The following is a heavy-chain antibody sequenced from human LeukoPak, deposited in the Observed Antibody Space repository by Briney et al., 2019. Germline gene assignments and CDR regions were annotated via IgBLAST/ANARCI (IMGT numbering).Heavy chain of an antibody. D-gene: IGHD2-15*01. V-gene: IGHV1-18*01. CDR1: GYTFTSYG. CDR2: ISAYNGNT. Sequence: ASVKVSCKASGYTFTSYGISWVRQAPGQGLEWMGWISAYNGNTNYAQKLQGRVTMTTDTSASTAYMELSSLRPEDTAVYYCARGVHLYCSGGSCYDIVFKNWFDPWGQGTLVTVSS. J-gene: IGHJ5*02. CDR3: ARGVHLYCSGGSCYDIVFKNWFDP.